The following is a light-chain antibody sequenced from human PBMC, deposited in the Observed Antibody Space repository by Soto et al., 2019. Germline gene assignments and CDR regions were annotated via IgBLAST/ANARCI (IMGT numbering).Light chain of an antibody. CDR2: EAT. Sequence: QPVLTQPASVSGSPEQSITISCTGTSSDVGSYNLVSWYQQHPGKAPKVMIYEATKRPSGVSNRFSGSKSGNTASLTISGLQAEDEADYYCCAYAGSGTVMFGGGTKLTVL. V-gene: IGLV2-23*02. CDR1: SSDVGSYNL. J-gene: IGLJ3*02. CDR3: CAYAGSGTVM.